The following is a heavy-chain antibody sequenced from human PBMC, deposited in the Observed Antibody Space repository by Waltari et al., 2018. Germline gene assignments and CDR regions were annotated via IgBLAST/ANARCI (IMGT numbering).Heavy chain of an antibody. D-gene: IGHD2-2*01. J-gene: IGHJ5*02. V-gene: IGHV1-69*13. CDR2: IIPNYGTE. CDR1: GGTFSSYA. Sequence: QVQLVQSGAEVKKPGSSVKVSCKASGGTFSSYAISWVRQAPGQGLEWMGRIIPNYGTENDAQKFQGRVTITADKSTSTAYMERSSLRSEDTSVYYCAGGPAAMNWFDPWGQGTLVTVSS. CDR3: AGGPAAMNWFDP.